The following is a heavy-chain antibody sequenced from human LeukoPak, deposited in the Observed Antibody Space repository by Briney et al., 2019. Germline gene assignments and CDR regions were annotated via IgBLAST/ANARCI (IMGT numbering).Heavy chain of an antibody. CDR2: ISAYNGNT. CDR1: GYTFTSYA. V-gene: IGHV1-18*01. Sequence: ASVKVSCKASGYTFTSYAMHWVRQAPGQGLEWMGWISAYNGNTNYAQKLQGRVTMTTDTSTSTAYMELRSLRSDDTAVYYCARDLGPWFGEFPDYWGQGTLVTVSS. J-gene: IGHJ4*02. CDR3: ARDLGPWFGEFPDY. D-gene: IGHD3-10*01.